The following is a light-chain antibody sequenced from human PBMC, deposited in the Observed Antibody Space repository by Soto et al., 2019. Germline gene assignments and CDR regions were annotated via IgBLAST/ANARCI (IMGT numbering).Light chain of an antibody. CDR2: EAS. CDR1: QSVGNN. Sequence: EIVLTQSPATLSLSPGERATLSCRASQSVGNNLAWYQQKPGQAPGLLIYEASTRATGIPARFSGSGSGTDFTLTISILEPEDYAVYYCQQQANWPLTFGGGTKVEIK. CDR3: QQQANWPLT. V-gene: IGKV3-11*01. J-gene: IGKJ4*01.